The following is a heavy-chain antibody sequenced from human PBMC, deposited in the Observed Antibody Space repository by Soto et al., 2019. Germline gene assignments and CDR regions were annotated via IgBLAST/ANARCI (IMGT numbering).Heavy chain of an antibody. CDR3: AREDVPCDGGRCYGVPLDV. V-gene: IGHV3-66*01. D-gene: IGHD2-15*01. CDR2: IQSGGPT. Sequence: EVHLVESGGGLVQPGGSLRLSCAASGFTVSSKYMSWVRQAPGTGLELVSLIQSGGPTYYADSVKGRCTISRDTSENTRHIQMDSRRAEDTAVYYCAREDVPCDGGRCYGVPLDVWCRGTTVSFSS. CDR1: GFTVSSKY. J-gene: IGHJ6*04.